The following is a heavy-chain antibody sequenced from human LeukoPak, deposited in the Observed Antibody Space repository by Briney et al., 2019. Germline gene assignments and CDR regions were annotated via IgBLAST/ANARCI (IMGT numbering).Heavy chain of an antibody. CDR2: ISYDGSNK. CDR3: ATGSGGVVILFV. V-gene: IGHV3-30-3*01. D-gene: IGHD3-3*01. Sequence: GGSLRLSCAASGFTFSSYAMHWVRQAPGKGLEWVAVISYDGSNKYYADSVKGRFTISRDNSKNTLYLQMNSLRSEDTAVYYCATGSGGVVILFVWGQGTLVTVSS. CDR1: GFTFSSYA. J-gene: IGHJ4*02.